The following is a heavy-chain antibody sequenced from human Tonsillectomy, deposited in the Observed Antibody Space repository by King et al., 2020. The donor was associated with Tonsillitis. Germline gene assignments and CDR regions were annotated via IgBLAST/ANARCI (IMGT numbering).Heavy chain of an antibody. CDR1: GYSFTGYY. CDR2: INPNTGGDT. D-gene: IGHD3-16*01. V-gene: IGHV1-2*02. J-gene: IGHJ4*02. Sequence: QLVQSGAEVKKPGASVKVSCKASGYSFTGYYLHWVRQAPGQGLEWMGWINPNTGGDTNFAQKFRGRVTMTWDTSINTAYMEVGGLRSDDTAVYYCGRGGLPALDYRGQGTLVTVSS. CDR3: GRGGLPALDY.